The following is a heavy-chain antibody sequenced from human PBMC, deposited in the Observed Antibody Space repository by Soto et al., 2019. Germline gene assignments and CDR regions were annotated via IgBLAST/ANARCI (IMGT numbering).Heavy chain of an antibody. D-gene: IGHD2-2*01. CDR3: ARGYCSSTSCYEFDY. V-gene: IGHV4-61*01. J-gene: IGHJ4*02. CDR2: IYNSGST. CDR1: GGSISSSSYY. Sequence: PSETLSLTCTVSGGSISSSSYYWIWIRQPPGKGLEWIGSIYNSGSTNYNPSLKSRVTISVDTSKKQFSLKLSSVTAADTAVYYCARGYCSSTSCYEFDYWGQGTLVTVSS.